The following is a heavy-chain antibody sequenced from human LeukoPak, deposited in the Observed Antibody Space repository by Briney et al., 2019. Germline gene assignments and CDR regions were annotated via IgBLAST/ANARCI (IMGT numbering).Heavy chain of an antibody. CDR1: GGSFSGYY. J-gene: IGHJ4*02. V-gene: IGHV4-34*01. Sequence: PSETLSLTCAVYGGSFSGYYWSWIRQPPGKGLEWIGEINHSGSTNYNPSLKSRVTISVDTSKNQFSLKLSSVTAADTAVYYCASRGYSGYDSYYFDYWGQGTLVTVSS. CDR2: INHSGST. CDR3: ASRGYSGYDSYYFDY. D-gene: IGHD5-12*01.